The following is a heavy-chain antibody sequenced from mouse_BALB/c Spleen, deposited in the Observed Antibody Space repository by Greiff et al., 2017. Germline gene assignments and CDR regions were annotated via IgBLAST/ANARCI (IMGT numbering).Heavy chain of an antibody. J-gene: IGHJ4*01. V-gene: IGHV2-4-1*01. D-gene: IGHD2-14*01. CDR1: GFSLTSYG. Sequence: QVQLQQSGPGLVQPSQSLSITCTVSGFSLTSYGVHWVRQSPGKGLEWLGVIWSGGSTDYNAAFISRLSISKDNSKSQVFFKMNSLQADDTAIYYCARPYYRYAAMDYWGQGTSVTVSS. CDR2: IWSGGST. CDR3: ARPYYRYAAMDY.